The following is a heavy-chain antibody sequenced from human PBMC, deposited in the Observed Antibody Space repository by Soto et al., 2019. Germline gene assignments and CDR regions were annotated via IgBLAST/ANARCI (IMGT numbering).Heavy chain of an antibody. J-gene: IGHJ5*02. CDR2: IYYSGST. Sequence: QLQLQESGPGLVKPSETLSLTCTVSGGSISSSSYYWGWIRQPPGKGLEWIGSIYYSGSTYYNPSLKSRVTISVDTSKNQFSLKLSSVTAADTAVYYCTVGSGIVWFDPWGQGTLVTVSS. D-gene: IGHD3-10*01. CDR3: TVGSGIVWFDP. CDR1: GGSISSSSYY. V-gene: IGHV4-39*01.